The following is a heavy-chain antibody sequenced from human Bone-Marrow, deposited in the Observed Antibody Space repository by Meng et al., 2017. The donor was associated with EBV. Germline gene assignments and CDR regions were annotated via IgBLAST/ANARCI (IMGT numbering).Heavy chain of an antibody. D-gene: IGHD2-21*01. Sequence: QVGVVQAGGEGKKTGSSVPVACQDSGGTLNNLAIKWVGQDPGEGLEWMGGIIPVLGATNYADNFQGRMKIIADESTNTAYMELSKLTPADTALYYCARDNGDTMTNPYFDYWGQGTLVTVSS. CDR3: ARDNGDTMTNPYFDY. CDR1: GGTLNNLA. J-gene: IGHJ4*02. CDR2: IIPVLGAT. V-gene: IGHV1-69*01.